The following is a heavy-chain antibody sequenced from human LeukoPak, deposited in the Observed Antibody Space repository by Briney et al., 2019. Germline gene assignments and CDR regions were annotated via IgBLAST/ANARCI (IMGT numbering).Heavy chain of an antibody. CDR1: GGSFSSGDFY. CDR3: ARVPYYYDSGGYSYRWFDY. CDR2: DYYSGST. Sequence: PSGTLSLTCTVSGGSFSSGDFYWSWIRQPPGEGLEWIGYDYYSGSTYYNPSLKSRVAISVDTSKNQFSLKLSSVTAADTAVYYCARVPYYYDSGGYSYRWFDYWGQGTLVTVSS. J-gene: IGHJ4*02. V-gene: IGHV4-30-4*01. D-gene: IGHD3-22*01.